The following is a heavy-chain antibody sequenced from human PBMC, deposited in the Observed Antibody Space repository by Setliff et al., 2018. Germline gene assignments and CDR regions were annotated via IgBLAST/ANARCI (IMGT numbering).Heavy chain of an antibody. CDR2: ISGSGAII. CDR1: GFDFRRYG. D-gene: IGHD3-3*02. Sequence: GGSLRLSCAASGFDFRRYGMNWVRQAPGKGLEWVAGISGSGAIIRYADSVKGRFTISRDSSRNTVYLQMNSLRADDTATYYCAKDALGTIFYFDHWGQGAQVTVSS. J-gene: IGHJ4*02. CDR3: AKDALGTIFYFDH. V-gene: IGHV3-23*01.